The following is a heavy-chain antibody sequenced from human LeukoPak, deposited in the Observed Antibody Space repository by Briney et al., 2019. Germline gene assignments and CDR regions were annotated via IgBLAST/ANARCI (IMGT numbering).Heavy chain of an antibody. CDR2: IYYSGST. CDR1: GGSISSSSYY. Sequence: PSETLSLTCTVSGGSISSSSYYWGWIRQPPGKGLEWIGSIYYSGSTYYNPSLKSRVTISVDTSKNQFSLKLSSVTAADTAVYYCAGSGYSSSWYSKRGQASNWFDPWGQGTLVTVSS. CDR3: AGSGYSSSWYSKRGQASNWFDP. V-gene: IGHV4-39*07. D-gene: IGHD6-13*01. J-gene: IGHJ5*02.